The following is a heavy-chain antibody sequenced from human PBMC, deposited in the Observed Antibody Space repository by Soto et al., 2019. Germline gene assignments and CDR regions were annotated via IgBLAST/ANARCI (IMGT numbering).Heavy chain of an antibody. D-gene: IGHD2-2*01. CDR1: GFTFSSCA. J-gene: IGHJ5*02. Sequence: GGSLRLSCVASGFTFSSCAMTWVRQAPGKGLEWVSELLTSGGRTYYAGSVKGRFTISRDNSKNAMYLEMKILRAEDTALYSCAKGLGYDDNGPWGQGTLVTVPS. CDR3: AKGLGYDDNGP. V-gene: IGHV3-23*01. CDR2: LLTSGGRT.